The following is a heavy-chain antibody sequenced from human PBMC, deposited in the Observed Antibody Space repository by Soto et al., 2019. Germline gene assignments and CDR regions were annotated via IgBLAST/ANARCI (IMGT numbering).Heavy chain of an antibody. J-gene: IGHJ4*02. CDR2: ISSSGSTM. V-gene: IGHV3-48*03. D-gene: IGHD2-15*01. CDR3: ARSYCSGGSCYSGFDY. Sequence: PGGSLRLSCAASGFTFSSYEMNWVRQAPGKGLEWVSYISSSGSTMYYADSVKGRFTISRDNAKNSLYLQMNSLRAEDTAVYYCARSYCSGGSCYSGFDYWGQGTLVTVSS. CDR1: GFTFSSYE.